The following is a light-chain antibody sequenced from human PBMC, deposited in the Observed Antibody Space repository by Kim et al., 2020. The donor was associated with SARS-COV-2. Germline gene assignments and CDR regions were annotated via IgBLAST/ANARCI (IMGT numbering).Light chain of an antibody. CDR2: AAS. CDR3: QKYNKGPPIT. J-gene: IGKJ5*01. V-gene: IGKV3-15*01. Sequence: ETVMTQSPATLSVSPGERVTLSCRASQSLSNNLALYQHKPGQAPRLLFYAASVRATGIPARFSGSGSGTEFTLTISSLQLEDFAIYYCQKYNKGPPITFGQGTRLEIK. CDR1: QSLSNN.